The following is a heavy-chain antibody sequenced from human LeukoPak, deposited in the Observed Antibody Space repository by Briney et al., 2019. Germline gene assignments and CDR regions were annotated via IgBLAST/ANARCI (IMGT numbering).Heavy chain of an antibody. CDR3: ARTRLLVTPYYFDY. J-gene: IGHJ4*02. D-gene: IGHD3-9*01. CDR2: INHSGST. V-gene: IGHV4-4*02. Sequence: SETLSLTCTVSGGSISSSNWWSWIRQPPGKGLEWIGEINHSGSTNYNPSLKSRVTISVDTSKNQFSLKLSSVTAADTAVYYCARTRLLVTPYYFDYWGQGTLVTVSS. CDR1: GGSISSSNW.